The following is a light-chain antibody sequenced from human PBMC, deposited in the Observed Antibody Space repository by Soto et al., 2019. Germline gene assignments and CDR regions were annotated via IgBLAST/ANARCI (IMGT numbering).Light chain of an antibody. CDR2: DAS. V-gene: IGKV1-5*01. J-gene: IGKJ1*01. CDR3: LQYADYSWA. CDR1: RSISDW. Sequence: DIQMTQSPSTLSPSVGDRVTITCRASRSISDWLAWYQQKPGKAPKLLIFDASTLKSGVPSRFSGSGSGTEFTLTISSLQPDDVATYYCLQYADYSWAFGQGTKVDIK.